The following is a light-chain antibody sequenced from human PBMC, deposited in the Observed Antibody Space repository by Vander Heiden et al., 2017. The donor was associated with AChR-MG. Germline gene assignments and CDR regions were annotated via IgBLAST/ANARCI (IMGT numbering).Light chain of an antibody. V-gene: IGKV1-5*03. J-gene: IGKJ4*01. CDR3: QHYNSYPLT. Sequence: DIQMTQSPSTLSASVGDRVTITCGASQSINSWLAWYQQKPGKVPNLLIYQASSLQDGVPSRFSGGGSGTEFTLTISTLQPDDFATYYCQHYNSYPLTFGGGTKVEIK. CDR1: QSINSW. CDR2: QAS.